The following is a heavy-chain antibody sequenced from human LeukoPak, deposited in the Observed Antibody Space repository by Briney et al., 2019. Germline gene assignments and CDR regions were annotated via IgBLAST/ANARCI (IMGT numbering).Heavy chain of an antibody. J-gene: IGHJ4*02. D-gene: IGHD1-26*01. CDR2: ISYTGTYI. CDR3: VRDRGTYRPIDY. Sequence: GGSLRLSCAASAFSLSAYNMNWVRQAPGKGLEWVSSISYTGTYIYHADSVKGRFTISRDNAQNSLYLQMNSLRAEDTAIYYCVRDRGTYRPIDYWGQGTLVTVSS. V-gene: IGHV3-21*04. CDR1: AFSLSAYN.